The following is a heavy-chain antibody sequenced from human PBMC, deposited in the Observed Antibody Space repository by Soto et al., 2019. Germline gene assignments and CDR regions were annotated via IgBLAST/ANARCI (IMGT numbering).Heavy chain of an antibody. D-gene: IGHD4-17*01. CDR1: GGSISSYY. CDR2: IYYSGST. J-gene: IGHJ3*02. V-gene: IGHV4-59*08. Sequence: SETLSLTCTVSGGSISSYYWSWVRQPPGKGLEWIGYIYYSGSTNYNPSLKSRVTISVDTSKNQFSLKLSSVTAADTAVYYCARHYGGAFDIWGQGTMVTVSS. CDR3: ARHYGGAFDI.